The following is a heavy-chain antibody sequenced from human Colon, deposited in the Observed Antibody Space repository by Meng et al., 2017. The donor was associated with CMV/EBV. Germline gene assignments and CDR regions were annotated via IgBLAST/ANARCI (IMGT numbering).Heavy chain of an antibody. CDR2: IYYSGYT. CDR1: GGSISSSTYY. V-gene: IGHV4-39*07. D-gene: IGHD4-17*01. J-gene: IGHJ4*02. Sequence: QVQPRESGAGLVKPSETLSLTCTVSGGSISSSTYYWGWIRQTPGKGLEWIGNIYYSGYTYYNPSLKSRLTISVDTSKNQFSLKLTSVTAADTAVYYCATDYGDYYFDRWGQGTLVTVSS. CDR3: ATDYGDYYFDR.